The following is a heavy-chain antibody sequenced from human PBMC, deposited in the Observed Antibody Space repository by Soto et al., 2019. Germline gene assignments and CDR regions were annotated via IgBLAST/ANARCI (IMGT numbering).Heavy chain of an antibody. Sequence: GGSLRLSCAASGFTFSSYAMSWVRQAPGKGLEWVSAISGSGGSTYYADSVKGRFTISRDNSKNTLYPQMNSLRAEDTAVYYCAKVLGYDSSGAYFDYWGQGTLVTVSS. J-gene: IGHJ4*02. CDR2: ISGSGGST. V-gene: IGHV3-23*01. D-gene: IGHD3-22*01. CDR1: GFTFSSYA. CDR3: AKVLGYDSSGAYFDY.